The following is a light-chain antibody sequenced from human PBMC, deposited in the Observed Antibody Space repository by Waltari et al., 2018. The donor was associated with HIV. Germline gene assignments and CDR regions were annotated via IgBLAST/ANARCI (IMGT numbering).Light chain of an antibody. CDR2: AVS. CDR1: NSDVGGYNY. CDR3: SSYTRSTTLDAV. Sequence: QSALTQPASVSGSPGQSITISCSGTNSDVGGYNYVSWYQQHPGNAPKLIIFAVSHRPSGISNRFSGSKSGNTAALTISGLQAEDEADYYCSSYTRSTTLDAVFGTGTKVSVL. J-gene: IGLJ1*01. V-gene: IGLV2-14*03.